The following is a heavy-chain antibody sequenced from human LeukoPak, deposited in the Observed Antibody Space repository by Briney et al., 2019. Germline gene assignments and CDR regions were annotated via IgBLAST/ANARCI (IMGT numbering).Heavy chain of an antibody. D-gene: IGHD4-17*01. CDR1: GGSFSGYY. CDR3: ARGYGDYELDY. J-gene: IGHJ4*02. Sequence: PSETLSLTCAVYGGSFSGYYWSWIRQPPGKELEWIGKINHSGSTNYNPSLKSRVTISVDTSKNQFSLKLSSVTAADTAVYYCARGYGDYELDYWGQGTLVTVSS. CDR2: INHSGST. V-gene: IGHV4-34*01.